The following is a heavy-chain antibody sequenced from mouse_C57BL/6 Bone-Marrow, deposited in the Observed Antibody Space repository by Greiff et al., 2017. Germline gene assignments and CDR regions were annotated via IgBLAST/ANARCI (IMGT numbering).Heavy chain of an antibody. D-gene: IGHD1-1*01. J-gene: IGHJ1*03. CDR1: GYTFTSYW. CDR3: AFLYYGSSYGYFDV. Sequence: QVQLQQPGAELVKPGASVKLSCKASGYTFTSYWMHWVKQRPGQGLEWIGMIHPNSGSTNYNETFKSKATLTVDKSSSTAYMQLSSLTSEDSAVYYCAFLYYGSSYGYFDVWGTGTTVTVSS. CDR2: IHPNSGST. V-gene: IGHV1-64*01.